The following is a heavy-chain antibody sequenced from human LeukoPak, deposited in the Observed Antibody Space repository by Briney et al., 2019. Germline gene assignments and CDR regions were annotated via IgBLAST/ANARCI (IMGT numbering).Heavy chain of an antibody. CDR1: GFTFSSYA. J-gene: IGHJ3*02. D-gene: IGHD2-8*02. CDR2: ISGSGGST. V-gene: IGHV3-23*01. CDR3: AKDLLVGGREIYAFDI. Sequence: GGSLRLSCAASGFTFSSYAMSWVRQAPGKGLEWVSAISGSGGSTYYADSVKGRFTISRDNSKNTLYLQMNSLRAEDTAVYYCAKDLLVGGREIYAFDIWGQGTMVTVSS.